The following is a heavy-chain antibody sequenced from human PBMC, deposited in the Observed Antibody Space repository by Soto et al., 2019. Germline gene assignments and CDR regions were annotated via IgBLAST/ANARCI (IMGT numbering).Heavy chain of an antibody. V-gene: IGHV4-30-4*01. J-gene: IGHJ4*02. Sequence: QVQLQESGPGLVKPSQTLSLTCTVSGGSISTGDSYWSWLRQPPGKGLECIGFIYDDGSTYYSPSLKSRVTISVDTSKNQFSLKLKSVTAADTAVYFCASADFWSGDFDFWGQGTLVTVSS. CDR3: ASADFWSGDFDF. D-gene: IGHD3-3*01. CDR2: IYDDGST. CDR1: GGSISTGDSY.